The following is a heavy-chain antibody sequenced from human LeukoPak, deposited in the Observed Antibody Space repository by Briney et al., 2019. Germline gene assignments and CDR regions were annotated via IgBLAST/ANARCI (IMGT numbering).Heavy chain of an antibody. CDR3: ARALPRKGGGNYFDY. D-gene: IGHD1-26*01. V-gene: IGHV4-39*07. Sequence: PSETLSLTCTVSGGSISSSSYYWGWIRQPPGKGLEWIGSIYYSGSTYYNPSLKSRVTISVDTSKNQFSLKLSSVTAADTAVYYCARALPRKGGGNYFDYWGQGTLVTVSS. CDR1: GGSISSSSYY. CDR2: IYYSGST. J-gene: IGHJ4*02.